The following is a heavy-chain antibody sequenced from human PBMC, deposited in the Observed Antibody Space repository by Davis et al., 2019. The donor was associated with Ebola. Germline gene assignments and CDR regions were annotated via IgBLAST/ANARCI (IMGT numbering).Heavy chain of an antibody. CDR3: ARTAVSWSDPTYYYAMDV. D-gene: IGHD6-13*01. CDR2: INPNSGDT. J-gene: IGHJ6*02. Sequence: ASVKVSCKASGYTFTGYYMHWVRQAPGQGLEWMGWINPNSGDTKYAQRFQGWVTITTDTSINTAYMELTGLKSDDTAVYYCARTAVSWSDPTYYYAMDVWGQGTTVTVSS. V-gene: IGHV1-2*04. CDR1: GYTFTGYY.